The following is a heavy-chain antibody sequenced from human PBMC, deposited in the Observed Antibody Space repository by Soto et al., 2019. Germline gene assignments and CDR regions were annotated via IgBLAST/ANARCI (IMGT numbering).Heavy chain of an antibody. D-gene: IGHD2-8*02. Sequence: QVQLQQWGAGLLKPSETLSLTCAVSGGSFSGYYWTWIRQPPGTGLEWIGEINHSGSTNYNPALTSRVTISVDTSKSQFSLKLTSVTASDTAVYYCARDKITGLFDYWGQGTLVTVSS. CDR2: INHSGST. CDR3: ARDKITGLFDY. J-gene: IGHJ4*02. CDR1: GGSFSGYY. V-gene: IGHV4-34*01.